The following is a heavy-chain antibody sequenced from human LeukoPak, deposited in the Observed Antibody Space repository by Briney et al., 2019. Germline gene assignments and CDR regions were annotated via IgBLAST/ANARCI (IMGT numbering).Heavy chain of an antibody. V-gene: IGHV3-7*01. CDR3: ARSHDYIWGTYRPFYYFDY. Sequence: GGSLRLSCATSGFTFSNYWMTWVRQAPGKGLEWVASIREDGSEKDYVDSVKGRFTISRDNAKNSLYLQMNSLRAEDTAVYYCARSHDYIWGTYRPFYYFDYWGQGTMVTVSS. J-gene: IGHJ4*02. CDR2: IREDGSEK. D-gene: IGHD3-16*01. CDR1: GFTFSNYW.